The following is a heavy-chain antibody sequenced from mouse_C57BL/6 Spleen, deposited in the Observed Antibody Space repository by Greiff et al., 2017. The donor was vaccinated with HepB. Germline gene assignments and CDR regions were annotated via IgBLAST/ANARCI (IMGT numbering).Heavy chain of an antibody. CDR2: ISSGSSTI. CDR3: ARKKLGDY. D-gene: IGHD4-1*01. J-gene: IGHJ2*01. V-gene: IGHV5-17*01. CDR1: GFTFSDYG. Sequence: VQLKESGGGLVKPGGSLKLSCAASGFTFSDYGMHWVRQAPEKGLEWVAYISSGSSTIYYADTVKGRFTISRDNAKSTLCLQMTSLRSEDTAMYYCARKKLGDYWGEGTTLTVSS.